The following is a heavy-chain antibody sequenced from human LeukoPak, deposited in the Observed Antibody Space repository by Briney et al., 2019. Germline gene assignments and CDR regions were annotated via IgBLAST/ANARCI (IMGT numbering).Heavy chain of an antibody. CDR2: ISGSDDNT. CDR1: GFTFNNYA. CDR3: ANDFDH. J-gene: IGHJ4*02. V-gene: IGHV3-23*01. Sequence: GGSLRLSCAASGFTFNNYAMSWVRQAPGKGLEWVSTISGSDDNTYYADSVKGRFTISRDISKNTLYLQMNSLRADDTGVYYCANDFDHWGQGTLVTVSS.